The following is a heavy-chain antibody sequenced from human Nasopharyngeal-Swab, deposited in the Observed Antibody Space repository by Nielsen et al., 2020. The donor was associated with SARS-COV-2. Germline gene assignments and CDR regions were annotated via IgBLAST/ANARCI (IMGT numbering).Heavy chain of an antibody. CDR2: ISYDGSNK. V-gene: IGHV3-30*04. D-gene: IGHD1-26*01. CDR1: GFTFSSYA. Sequence: GGSLRLSCAASGFTFSSYAMHWVRQAPGKGLEWVAVISYDGSNKYYADSVKGRFTISRDNSKNTLYLQMNSLRAEDTAVYYCARAHSGSYFSAFDIWGQGTLVTVSS. J-gene: IGHJ1*01. CDR3: ARAHSGSYFSAFDI.